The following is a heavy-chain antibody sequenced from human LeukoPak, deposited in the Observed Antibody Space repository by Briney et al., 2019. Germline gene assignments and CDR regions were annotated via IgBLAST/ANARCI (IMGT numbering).Heavy chain of an antibody. D-gene: IGHD3-9*01. Sequence: GGSLRLSCAASGFTFSSYSMNWVRQAPGKGLEWVSYISSSSSTIYYADSVKGRFTISRDNTNNSLFLQMSSLRDEDTAVYYCARDRGQLVIPFFFDYWGQGILVTVSS. CDR1: GFTFSSYS. CDR3: ARDRGQLVIPFFFDY. V-gene: IGHV3-48*02. CDR2: ISSSSSTI. J-gene: IGHJ4*02.